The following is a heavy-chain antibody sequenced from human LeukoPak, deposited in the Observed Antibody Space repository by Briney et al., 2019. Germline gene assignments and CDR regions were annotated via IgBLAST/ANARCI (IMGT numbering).Heavy chain of an antibody. D-gene: IGHD3-22*01. CDR1: GYTFTGYY. J-gene: IGHJ2*01. CDR2: INPNSGGT. V-gene: IGHV1-2*06. CDR3: ARDLPVGYYYDSSGYYPYWYFDH. Sequence: ASVKVSCKASGYTFTGYYMHWVRQAPGQGLEWTGRINPNSGGTNYAQKFQGRVTMTRDTSISTAYMELSWLRSDDTAVYYCARDLPVGYYYDSSGYYPYWYFDHWGRGTLVTVSS.